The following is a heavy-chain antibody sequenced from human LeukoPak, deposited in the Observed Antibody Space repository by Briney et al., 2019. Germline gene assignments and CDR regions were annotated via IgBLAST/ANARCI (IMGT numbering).Heavy chain of an antibody. J-gene: IGHJ6*03. Sequence: PSETLSLTCTVSGGSISSYYWSWIRQPPGKGLEWIGYIYYSGSTNYNPSLKSRVTISVDTSKNQFSLKLSSVTAADTAVYYCARSRYLTISYYYMDVWGKGPRSPSP. CDR1: GGSISSYY. V-gene: IGHV4-59*01. CDR3: ARSRYLTISYYYMDV. CDR2: IYYSGST. D-gene: IGHD3-3*01.